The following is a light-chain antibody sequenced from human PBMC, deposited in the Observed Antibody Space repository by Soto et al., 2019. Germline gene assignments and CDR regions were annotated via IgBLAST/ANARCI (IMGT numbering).Light chain of an antibody. CDR1: SSDVGSYNL. Sequence: QSALPQPASVSGSPGQSITISCTGTSSDVGSYNLVSWYQQHPGKAPKLMIYEGSKRPSGVSNRFSGSKSGNTASLTISGLQAEDEADYYCCSYAGSSIRYVFGTGTKVTVL. CDR3: CSYAGSSIRYV. CDR2: EGS. V-gene: IGLV2-23*01. J-gene: IGLJ1*01.